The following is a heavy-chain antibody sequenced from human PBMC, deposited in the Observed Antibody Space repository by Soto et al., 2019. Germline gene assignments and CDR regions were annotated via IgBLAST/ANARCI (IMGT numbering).Heavy chain of an antibody. CDR1: GFTFSSYS. V-gene: IGHV3-21*01. CDR2: ISSSSSYI. J-gene: IGHJ4*02. D-gene: IGHD3-22*01. CDR3: ARDSYDSSGCYSIFDY. Sequence: EVQLVESGGGLVKPGGSLRLSCAASGFTFSSYSMNWVRQAPGKGLEWVSSISSSSSYIYYADSVKGRFTISRDNAKNSLYLQMNSLRAEDTAVYYCARDSYDSSGCYSIFDYWGQGTLVTVSS.